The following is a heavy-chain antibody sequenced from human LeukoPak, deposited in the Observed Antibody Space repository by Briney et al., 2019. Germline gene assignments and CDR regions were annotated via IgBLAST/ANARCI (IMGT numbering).Heavy chain of an antibody. CDR2: SYSGGSR. V-gene: IGHV3-53*01. J-gene: IGHJ4*02. Sequence: PGGSLRLSCAASGFTVSTDHMSWVRQAPGKGLEWVAVSYSGGSRHYAESVKGRFTISRDNSKNTLYLQMNSLRAEDTALHYCARVWELSFDHWGQGTLVTVSS. D-gene: IGHD1-26*01. CDR3: ARVWELSFDH. CDR1: GFTVSTDH.